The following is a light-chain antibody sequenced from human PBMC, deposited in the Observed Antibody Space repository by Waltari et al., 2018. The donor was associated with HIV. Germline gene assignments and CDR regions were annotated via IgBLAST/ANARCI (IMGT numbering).Light chain of an antibody. J-gene: IGKJ2*01. CDR1: QTVGNNY. CDR3: QQYGGSPYT. V-gene: IGKV3-20*01. Sequence: EIVLTHSPDTLSLSPGERATLSCRASQTVGNNYLAWFQHRPVQPPRLLIYAASTRAAGIPDRFRGSGSGTHFTLSINKLEPEDFAMYYCQQYGGSPYTFGQGT. CDR2: AAS.